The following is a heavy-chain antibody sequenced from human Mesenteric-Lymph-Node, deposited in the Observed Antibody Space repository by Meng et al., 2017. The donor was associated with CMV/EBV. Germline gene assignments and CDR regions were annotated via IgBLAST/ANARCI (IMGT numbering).Heavy chain of an antibody. J-gene: IGHJ4*02. V-gene: IGHV3-33*01. CDR2: IWYDGSNK. D-gene: IGHD3-10*01. CDR1: FTVSSYG. Sequence: FTVSSYGMHGVRQAPGKGLEWVAVIWYDGSNKYYADSVKGRFTISRDNSKNTLYLQMNSLRAEDTAVYYCARDLGPTLWFGESYLDYWGQGTLVTVSS. CDR3: ARDLGPTLWFGESYLDY.